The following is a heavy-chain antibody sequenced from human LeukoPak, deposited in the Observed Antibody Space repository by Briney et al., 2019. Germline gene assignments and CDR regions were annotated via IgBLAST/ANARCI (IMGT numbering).Heavy chain of an antibody. D-gene: IGHD3-10*01. CDR3: ATSESGRSWDWFAP. J-gene: IGHJ5*02. CDR1: GGSFRTYP. Sequence: GASVKVSCKASGGSFRTYPISWVRQAPGQGLEWMGGLTQFFRRTNYTEKFQGRLTIATDESFSTAYMELSDLRSDDTAVYYCATSESGRSWDWFAPWGQGTLVTVSS. V-gene: IGHV1-69*05. CDR2: LTQFFRRT.